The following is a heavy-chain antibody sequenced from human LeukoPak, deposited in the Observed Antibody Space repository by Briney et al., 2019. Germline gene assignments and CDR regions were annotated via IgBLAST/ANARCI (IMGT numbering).Heavy chain of an antibody. CDR2: ISSSSSYI. J-gene: IGHJ4*02. Sequence: GGSLRLSCAASGFTFSSYSMNWVRQAPGKGLEWVSSISSSSSYIYYADSVKGRFTISRDNAKNSLYLQMNSPRAEDTAVYYCARGASSSWYSNKYYFDYWGQGTLVTVSS. CDR1: GFTFSSYS. CDR3: ARGASSSWYSNKYYFDY. D-gene: IGHD6-13*01. V-gene: IGHV3-21*01.